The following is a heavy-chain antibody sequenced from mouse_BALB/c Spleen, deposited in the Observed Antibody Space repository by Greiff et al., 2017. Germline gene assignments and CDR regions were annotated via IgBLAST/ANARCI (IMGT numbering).Heavy chain of an antibody. CDR3: ARRGYGSSYDY. Sequence: VQLQQSGPELMKPGASVKISCKASGYSFTSYYMPWVKQSHGKSLEWIGYIDPFNGGTSYNQKFKGKATLTVDKSSSTAYMHLSSLTSEDSAVYYCARRGYGSSYDYWGQGTTLTVSS. CDR2: IDPFNGGT. J-gene: IGHJ2*01. D-gene: IGHD1-1*01. V-gene: IGHV1S135*01. CDR1: GYSFTSYY.